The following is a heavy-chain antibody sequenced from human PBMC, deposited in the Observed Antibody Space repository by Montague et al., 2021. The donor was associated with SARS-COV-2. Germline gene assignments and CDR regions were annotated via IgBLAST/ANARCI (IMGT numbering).Heavy chain of an antibody. J-gene: IGHJ4*02. CDR2: FSYSDSA. CDR1: GASISTSTDH. CDR3: ARHLKVSYYIAAAGAHVY. V-gene: IGHV4-39*01. D-gene: IGHD6-13*01. Sequence: SETLSLTCSVSGASISTSTDHWAWIRQSPGKGPEWVGSFSYSDSAHYNPSLRSRVAISVDSSKNQFSLKLSSVTAADTAVYYCARHLKVSYYIAAAGAHVYWGQGTLVTVSS.